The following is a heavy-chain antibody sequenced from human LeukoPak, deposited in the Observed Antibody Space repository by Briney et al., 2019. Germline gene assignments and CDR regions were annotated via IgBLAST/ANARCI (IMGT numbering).Heavy chain of an antibody. CDR1: GFTFSGSS. D-gene: IGHD6-13*01. Sequence: GGSLRLSCAASGFTFSGSSIHWVRQASGKGLEWVGLIRTQANSYATAYAVSVTGRFTISRDDSKDTSYLQMNSLKTEDTALYFCTTSYSGNSWYDWFGPWGQGTLVTVSS. CDR2: IRTQANSYAT. CDR3: TTSYSGNSWYDWFGP. J-gene: IGHJ5*02. V-gene: IGHV3-73*01.